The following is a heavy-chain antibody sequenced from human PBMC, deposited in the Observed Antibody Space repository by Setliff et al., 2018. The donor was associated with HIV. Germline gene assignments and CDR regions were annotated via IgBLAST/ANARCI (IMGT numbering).Heavy chain of an antibody. CDR3: ARQGVDYGDPNDY. V-gene: IGHV4-38-2*01. J-gene: IGHJ4*02. CDR2: LYHSGST. D-gene: IGHD4-17*01. CDR1: GYSISSGYY. Sequence: SETLSLTCDVSGYSISSGYYWGWIRQPPGKGLEWIGSLYHSGSTYYSPSLKSRVTISVDTSKNQFSLKLASVTAADTAFYYCARQGVDYGDPNDYWGQGTLVTVSS.